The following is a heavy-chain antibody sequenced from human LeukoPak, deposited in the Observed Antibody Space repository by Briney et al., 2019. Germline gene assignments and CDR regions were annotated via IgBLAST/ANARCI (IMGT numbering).Heavy chain of an antibody. CDR3: ARAPGEDYDIFLDY. CDR2: IYHSGST. V-gene: IGHV4-4*02. CDR1: GGSISSSNW. Sequence: PSETLSLTCAVSGGSISSSNWWSWVRQSPGKGLEWIGEIYHSGSTNYNPSLKSRVTISLDMSKNKFSLNLNSVTAADTAVYYCARAPGEDYDIFLDYWGQGTLVTVSS. D-gene: IGHD3-9*01. J-gene: IGHJ4*02.